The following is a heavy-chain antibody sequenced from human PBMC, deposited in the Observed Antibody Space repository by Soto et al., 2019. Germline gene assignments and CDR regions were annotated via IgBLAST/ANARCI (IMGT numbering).Heavy chain of an antibody. CDR1: GGSLRGYY. V-gene: IGHV4-34*01. J-gene: IGHJ4*02. Sequence: PSETLSLTCAVYGGSLRGYYWTWIRQPQGRGLEWIGEINHSGSTNYNPSLKSRVTISVDTSKNQFSLKLSSVTAADTAVYYCARTWASTNDYGGRGTLVTVCS. CDR2: INHSGST. D-gene: IGHD3-16*01. CDR3: ARTWASTNDY.